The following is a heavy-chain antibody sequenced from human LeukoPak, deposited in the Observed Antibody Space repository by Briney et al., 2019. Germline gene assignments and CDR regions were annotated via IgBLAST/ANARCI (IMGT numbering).Heavy chain of an antibody. Sequence: ASVTVSCKVSGYTLTELSMHWVRQAPGKGLEWMGGFDPEDGETIYAQKFQGRVTMTEDTSTDTAYMELSSLRSEDTAVYYCATDNRIYGDYLDYWGQGTLVTVSS. CDR2: FDPEDGET. CDR3: ATDNRIYGDYLDY. V-gene: IGHV1-24*01. J-gene: IGHJ4*02. CDR1: GYTLTELS. D-gene: IGHD4-17*01.